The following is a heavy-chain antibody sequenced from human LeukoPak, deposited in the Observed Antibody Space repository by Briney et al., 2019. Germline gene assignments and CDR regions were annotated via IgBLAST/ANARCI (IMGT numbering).Heavy chain of an antibody. Sequence: RASVKVSCKASGYTFTSYAMNWVRQAPGQGLEWMGWINTNTGNPTYAQGFTGRFVFSLDTSVSTAYLQISSLKAEDTAVYYCARRANQQLVRGRSVYFDYWGQGTLVTVSS. D-gene: IGHD6-13*01. CDR2: INTNTGNP. V-gene: IGHV7-4-1*02. CDR3: ARRANQQLVRGRSVYFDY. CDR1: GYTFTSYA. J-gene: IGHJ4*02.